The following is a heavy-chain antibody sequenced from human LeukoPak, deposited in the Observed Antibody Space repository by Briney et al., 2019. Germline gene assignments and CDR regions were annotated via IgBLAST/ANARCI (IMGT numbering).Heavy chain of an antibody. CDR3: AKDRSSGWYGEGDY. CDR1: AFTFSNFG. Sequence: GGSLRLSCAASAFTFSNFGMNWVRQAPGKGLEWISYISSTSDTIFYADSVEGRFTISRDNSKNTLYLQMNSLRAEDTAVYYCAKDRSSGWYGEGDYWGQGTLVTVSS. D-gene: IGHD6-19*01. J-gene: IGHJ4*02. CDR2: ISSTSDTI. V-gene: IGHV3-48*01.